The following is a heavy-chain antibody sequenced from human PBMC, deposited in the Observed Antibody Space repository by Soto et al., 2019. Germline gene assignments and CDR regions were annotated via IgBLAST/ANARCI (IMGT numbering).Heavy chain of an antibody. J-gene: IGHJ5*02. V-gene: IGHV4-59*01. CDR2: IYYSGST. Sequence: SETLSLTCAVYGGSFSGYYWSWIRQPPGKGLEWIGYIYYSGSTNYNPSLRSRVTISVDTSKNQFSLKLSSVTAADTAVYYCARDRGYSNWFDPWGQGTLVTVSS. CDR1: GGSFSGYY. CDR3: ARDRGYSNWFDP. D-gene: IGHD5-18*01.